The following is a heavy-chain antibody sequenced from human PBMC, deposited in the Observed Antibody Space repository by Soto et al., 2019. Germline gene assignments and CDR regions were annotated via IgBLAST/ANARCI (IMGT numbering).Heavy chain of an antibody. V-gene: IGHV3-64D*06. CDR2: ISSDGGTT. D-gene: IGHD3-16*01. CDR1: GFPFSQFC. Sequence: GGPLRLSCSTSGFPFSQFCTNWVRPAPGKGPKYVSVISSDGGTTYYADSVKGRFSISRDNFRGTLLLQMSSLRFEDSCIYYFVKFGANEETSFSKNWFGRCGQGIRVTVS. J-gene: IGHJ5*02. CDR3: VKFGANEETSFSKNWFGR.